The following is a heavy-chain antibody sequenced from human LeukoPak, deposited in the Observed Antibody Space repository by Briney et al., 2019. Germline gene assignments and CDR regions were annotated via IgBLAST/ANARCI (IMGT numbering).Heavy chain of an antibody. CDR1: GFTFSSYW. CDR2: IKQDGSEK. J-gene: IGHJ4*02. D-gene: IGHD6-19*01. CDR3: ARGKHDSSGWYNPGY. Sequence: GSLLLSCAASGFTFSSYWMSWVRPAPGKGLEWVANIKQDGSEKYYVDSVKGRFTISRDNAKNSLYLQMNSLRAEDTAVYYCARGKHDSSGWYNPGYWGQGTLVTVSS. V-gene: IGHV3-7*01.